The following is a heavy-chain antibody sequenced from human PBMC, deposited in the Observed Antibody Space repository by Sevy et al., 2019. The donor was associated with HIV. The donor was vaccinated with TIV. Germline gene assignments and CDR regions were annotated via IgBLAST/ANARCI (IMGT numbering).Heavy chain of an antibody. CDR3: AREGGVATTGDHDAFDI. V-gene: IGHV1-69*13. CDR2: IIPIFGTP. J-gene: IGHJ3*02. Sequence: ASVKVSCKASGDTFSTYGLSWVRQAPGQGLEWMGGIIPIFGTPNYAQKFQGRVTLTADESASTAYMELSSLRSEDTAVYYCAREGGVATTGDHDAFDIWGHGTLVTVSS. CDR1: GDTFSTYG. D-gene: IGHD7-27*01.